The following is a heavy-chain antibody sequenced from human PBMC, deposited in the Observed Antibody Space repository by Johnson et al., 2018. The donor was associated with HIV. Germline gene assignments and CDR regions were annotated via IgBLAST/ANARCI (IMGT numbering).Heavy chain of an antibody. CDR2: MSGGGGST. D-gene: IGHD3-10*01. Sequence: VQLVESGGGLVQPGGSLRLSCAASGFTVSSYAMSWVRQAPGKGLEWVSVMSGGGGSTHYADSVKGRFTISRDNAKNTLYLQMHSLRAEDTAVYYCAKDGRGDDAFDIWGQGTMVTVSS. CDR3: AKDGRGDDAFDI. V-gene: IGHV3-23*04. CDR1: GFTVSSYA. J-gene: IGHJ3*02.